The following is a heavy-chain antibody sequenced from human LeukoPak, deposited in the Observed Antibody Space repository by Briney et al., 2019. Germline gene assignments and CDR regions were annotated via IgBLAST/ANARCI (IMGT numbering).Heavy chain of an antibody. CDR3: ARDHIVVVPAARVGVDY. CDR2: ISSSSSYI. CDR1: GFTFSSYS. J-gene: IGHJ4*02. Sequence: PGGSLRLSCAASGFTFSSYSMNWVRQAPGKGLEWVSSISSSSSYIYYADSVKGRFTISRNNAKNSLYLQMNSLRAEDTAVYYCARDHIVVVPAARVGVDYWGQGTLVTVSS. D-gene: IGHD2-2*01. V-gene: IGHV3-21*01.